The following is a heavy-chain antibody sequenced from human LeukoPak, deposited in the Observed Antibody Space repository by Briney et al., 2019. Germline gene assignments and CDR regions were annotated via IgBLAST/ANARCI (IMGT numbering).Heavy chain of an antibody. Sequence: QSGRSLRLSCAASGFTFSSYAMSWVRQAPGKGLEWVSTISGSGGNTYYADSVKGRFTISRDNSKNTLYLQMNSLRAEDTAVYYCAKDRDGYTVLYCFDYWGQGTLVTVSS. CDR1: GFTFSSYA. CDR3: AKDRDGYTVLYCFDY. D-gene: IGHD3-16*02. CDR2: ISGSGGNT. V-gene: IGHV3-23*01. J-gene: IGHJ4*02.